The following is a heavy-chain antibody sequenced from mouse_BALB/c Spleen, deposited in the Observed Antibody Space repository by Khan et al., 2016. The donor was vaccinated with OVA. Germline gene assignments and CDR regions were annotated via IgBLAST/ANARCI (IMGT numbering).Heavy chain of an antibody. V-gene: IGHV1-20*02. D-gene: IGHD1-1*01. J-gene: IGHJ2*01. CDR2: INPHIGET. CDR1: GYSFTGYF. Sequence: VQLKESGPELVKPGASVKISCKASGYSFTGYFMNWVMQSHGKSLEWIGRINPHIGETFYNQKFKGQATLTVDESSSTAYMELRSMASEDSAVYYCARIYGSDFDYWGQGTPLTVSS. CDR3: ARIYGSDFDY.